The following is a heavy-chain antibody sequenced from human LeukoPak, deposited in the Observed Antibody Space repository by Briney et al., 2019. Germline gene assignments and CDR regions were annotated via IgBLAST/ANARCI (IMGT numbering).Heavy chain of an antibody. D-gene: IGHD6-25*01. CDR2: AHLDGRT. CDR1: GGSFSGYY. J-gene: IGHJ4*02. CDR3: AREGGFYRPLDY. Sequence: KPSETLSLTCAVYGGSFSGYYWGWIRQPPGKGLEWIGEAHLDGRTNFNPSLKSRLTMSVDLSEDHVSLKLTSVTAADTAVYYCAREGGFYRPLDYSGQGTLVTVSS. V-gene: IGHV4-34*10.